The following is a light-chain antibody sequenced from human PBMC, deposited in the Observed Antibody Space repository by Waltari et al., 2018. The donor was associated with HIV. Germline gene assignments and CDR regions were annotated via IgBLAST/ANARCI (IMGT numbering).Light chain of an antibody. V-gene: IGLV1-51*01. J-gene: IGLJ2*01. CDR1: SSNIGNNY. CDR2: DNN. Sequence: QSVLTQPPSVSAAPGQKVTISCSGSSSNIGNNYLSWYQQLPGTAPKLLIYDNNKRPSGIPDRFSGSKSGTSATLGITGLQTGDEADYYCGTWDSSLSAVVFGGGTKLTVL. CDR3: GTWDSSLSAVV.